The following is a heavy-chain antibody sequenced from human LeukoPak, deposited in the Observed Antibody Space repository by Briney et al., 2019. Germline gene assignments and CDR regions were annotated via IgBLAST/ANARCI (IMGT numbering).Heavy chain of an antibody. CDR1: GFTFSSYA. D-gene: IGHD3-22*01. CDR3: AKGAAGYDSSGYYFSDDAFDI. J-gene: IGHJ3*02. CDR2: ISGSGGST. Sequence: GGSLRLSCAASGFTFSSYAMSWVRQAPGKGLEWVSAISGSGGSTYYADSVKGRFTISRDNSKNTLYLKMNSLRAEDTAVYYCAKGAAGYDSSGYYFSDDAFDIWGQGTMVTVSS. V-gene: IGHV3-23*01.